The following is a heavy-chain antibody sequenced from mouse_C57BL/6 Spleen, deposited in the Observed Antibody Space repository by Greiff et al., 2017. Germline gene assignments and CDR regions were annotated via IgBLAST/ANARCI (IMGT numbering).Heavy chain of an antibody. D-gene: IGHD2-5*01. V-gene: IGHV1-82*01. CDR3: AREYSNDYFDY. CDR2: IYPGDGDT. Sequence: QVQLKESGPELVKPGASVKISCKASGYAFSSSWMNWVKQRPGKGLEWIGRIYPGDGDTNYNGKFKGKATLTADKSSSTAYMQLSSLTSEDSAVYFCAREYSNDYFDYWGQGTTLTVSS. CDR1: GYAFSSSW. J-gene: IGHJ2*01.